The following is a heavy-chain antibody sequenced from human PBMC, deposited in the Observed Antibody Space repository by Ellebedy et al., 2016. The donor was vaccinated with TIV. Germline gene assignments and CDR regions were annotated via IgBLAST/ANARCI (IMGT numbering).Heavy chain of an antibody. D-gene: IGHD5-12*01. CDR3: ARDLGHSGYDLFDS. CDR1: GITLSDSY. J-gene: IGHJ4*02. CDR2: LYAGGNT. V-gene: IGHV3-53*01. Sequence: GGSLRLSCAASGITLSDSYMSWVRQAPGRGLEWVSNLYAGGNTYYADSVKGRFTVSRDNSKNTLYLQMNSLRVEDTAVYYCARDLGHSGYDLFDSWGQGTLVTVSS.